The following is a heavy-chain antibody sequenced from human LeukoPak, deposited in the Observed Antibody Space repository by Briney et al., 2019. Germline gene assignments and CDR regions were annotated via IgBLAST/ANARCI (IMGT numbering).Heavy chain of an antibody. Sequence: GGSLRLSCAASGFTFTNYAVNWVRQAPGKGLEWVSAISGDGTFIYYAESVKGRFTISRDNSKSTVYLQMNSLRAEDTAMYYCARVDGSSVSWARFDYWGPGTLVTVSS. D-gene: IGHD6-6*01. CDR2: ISGDGTFI. J-gene: IGHJ4*02. CDR1: GFTFTNYA. V-gene: IGHV3-23*01. CDR3: ARVDGSSVSWARFDY.